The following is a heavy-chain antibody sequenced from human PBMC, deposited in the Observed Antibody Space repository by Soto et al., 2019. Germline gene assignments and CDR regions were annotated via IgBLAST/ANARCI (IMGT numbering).Heavy chain of an antibody. CDR3: ARDREAYGSGSYYSDPEPIDY. CDR1: GGTFSSYA. J-gene: IGHJ4*02. V-gene: IGHV1-69*05. Sequence: ASVKVSCKASGGTFSSYAISWVRQAPGQGLEWMGGIIPIFGTANYAQKFQGRVTITTDESTSTAYMELRSLRSDDTAVYYCARDREAYGSGSYYSDPEPIDYWGQGTLVTVSS. CDR2: IIPIFGTA. D-gene: IGHD3-10*01.